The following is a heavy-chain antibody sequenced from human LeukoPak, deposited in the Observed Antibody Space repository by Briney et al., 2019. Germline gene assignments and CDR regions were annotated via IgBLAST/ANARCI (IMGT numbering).Heavy chain of an antibody. D-gene: IGHD6-13*01. CDR2: ISYDGSNK. J-gene: IGHJ4*02. Sequence: PGGSLRLSCAASGFTFSSYAMHWVRQAPGKGLEWVAVISYDGSNKYYADSVKGRFTISRDNSKNTLYLQMNSLRAEDTAVYYCASFDGIAAAAQNYPLIEVGDYWGQGTLVTVSS. CDR3: ASFDGIAAAAQNYPLIEVGDY. CDR1: GFTFSSYA. V-gene: IGHV3-30*04.